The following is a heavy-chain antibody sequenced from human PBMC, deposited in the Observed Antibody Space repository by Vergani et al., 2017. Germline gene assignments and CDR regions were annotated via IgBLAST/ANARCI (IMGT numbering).Heavy chain of an antibody. CDR3: AKEGVRGDPALYYYYYMDV. CDR1: GFTFSSYS. J-gene: IGHJ6*03. Sequence: EVQLVESGGGLVKPGGSLRLSCAASGFTFSSYSMNWVRQAPGKGLEWVSAISGSCGSTYYADSVEGRFTISRDNSKNTLYLKMNSLRAEDTAVYYCAKEGVRGDPALYYYYYMDVWGKGTTVTVSS. CDR2: ISGSCGST. V-gene: IGHV3-23*04. D-gene: IGHD3-10*01.